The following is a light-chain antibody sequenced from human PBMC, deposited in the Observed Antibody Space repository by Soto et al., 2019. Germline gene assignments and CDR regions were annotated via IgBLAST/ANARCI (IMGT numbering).Light chain of an antibody. CDR2: GAS. V-gene: IGKV3-20*01. Sequence: EVVLTQSPGTLSVSPGERVTLSCRASQSVGRNYLAWYQQKPGKAPRLLIHGASSRATGIPDRFSGSGAGTDFTLTISRLEPEYFAVYYCQQYATSPLTFGGGTKVETK. CDR1: QSVGRNY. CDR3: QQYATSPLT. J-gene: IGKJ4*01.